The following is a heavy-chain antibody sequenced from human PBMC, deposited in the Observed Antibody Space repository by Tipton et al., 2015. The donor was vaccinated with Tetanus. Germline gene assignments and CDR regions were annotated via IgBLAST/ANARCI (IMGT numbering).Heavy chain of an antibody. CDR3: ARVVRDYYYGMDV. J-gene: IGHJ6*02. V-gene: IGHV3-11*01. CDR1: GFTFNDFY. CDR2: ISPSGGIT. D-gene: IGHD3-22*01. Sequence: SLRLSCAGSGFTFNDFYMSWVRQAPGKGPEFVSHISPSGGITYYADSVRGRFTISRDNAKRFLYLQMNSLTADDTAVYYCARVVRDYYYGMDVWGQGTTVTVSS.